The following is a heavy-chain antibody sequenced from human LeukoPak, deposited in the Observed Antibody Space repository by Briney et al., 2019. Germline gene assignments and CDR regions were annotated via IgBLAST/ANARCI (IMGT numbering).Heavy chain of an antibody. J-gene: IGHJ5*02. CDR3: ARTYYYDSSGYYYNWFDP. CDR1: GYTLTSYG. CDR2: ISAYNGNT. D-gene: IGHD3-22*01. Sequence: ASVKVSCKASGYTLTSYGISWVRQAPGQGLEWMGWISAYNGNTNYAQKLQGRVTMTTDTSTSTAYMELRSLRSDDTAVYYCARTYYYDSSGYYYNWFDPWGQGTLVTVSS. V-gene: IGHV1-18*01.